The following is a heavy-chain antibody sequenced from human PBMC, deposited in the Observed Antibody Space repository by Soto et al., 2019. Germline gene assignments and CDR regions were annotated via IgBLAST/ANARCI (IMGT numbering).Heavy chain of an antibody. J-gene: IGHJ6*02. CDR2: ISYDGSNK. Sequence: RSLRLSCAASGFTFSSYAMHWVRQAPGKGLEWVAVISYDGSNKYYADSVKGRFTISRDNSKNTLYLQMNSLRAEDTAVYYCARGFSIFGVVKTVGYYYYGMDVWGQGTTVTVSS. V-gene: IGHV3-30-3*01. CDR1: GFTFSSYA. CDR3: ARGFSIFGVVKTVGYYYYGMDV. D-gene: IGHD3-3*01.